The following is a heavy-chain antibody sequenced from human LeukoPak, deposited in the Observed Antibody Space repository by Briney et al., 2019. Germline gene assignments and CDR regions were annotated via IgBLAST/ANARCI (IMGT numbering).Heavy chain of an antibody. CDR1: GYSISSGYY. J-gene: IGHJ6*02. V-gene: IGHV4-38-2*02. CDR2: IYHSGST. Sequence: SETLSLTCTVSGYSISSGYYWGWIRQPPGKGLEWIGSIYHSGSTYYNPSLKSRVTISVDTSKNQFSLKLSSVTAADTAVYYCARLGLWFGELPYGMDVWGQGTTVTVSS. CDR3: ARLGLWFGELPYGMDV. D-gene: IGHD3-10*01.